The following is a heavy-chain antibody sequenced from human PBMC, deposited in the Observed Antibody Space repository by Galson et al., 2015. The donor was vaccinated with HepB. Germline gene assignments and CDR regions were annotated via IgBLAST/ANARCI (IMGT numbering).Heavy chain of an antibody. CDR1: GFIVSSNY. D-gene: IGHD3-22*01. CDR2: IYSGGST. CDR3: ARGLYYYDSSGYYYGDGMDV. V-gene: IGHV3-53*01. J-gene: IGHJ6*02. Sequence: SLRLSCAASGFIVSSNYMSWVRQAPGKGLEWVSVIYSGGSTYYADSVKGRFTISRDNSKNTLYLQMNSLRAEDTAVYYCARGLYYYDSSGYYYGDGMDVWGQGTTVTVSS.